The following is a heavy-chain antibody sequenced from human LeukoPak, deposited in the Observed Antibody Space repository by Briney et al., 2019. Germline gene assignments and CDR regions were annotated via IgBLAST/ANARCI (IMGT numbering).Heavy chain of an antibody. CDR2: ISAYNGNT. V-gene: IGHV1-18*01. Sequence: ASVKVSCKASGYTFTSYGISWVRQAPGQGLEWMGWISAYNGNTNYAQMLQGRVTMTTDTSTSTAYMELRSLRSDDTAVYYCARDTPRHSYGSGSWGLFDPWGQGTLVTVSS. J-gene: IGHJ5*02. CDR1: GYTFTSYG. D-gene: IGHD3-10*01. CDR3: ARDTPRHSYGSGSWGLFDP.